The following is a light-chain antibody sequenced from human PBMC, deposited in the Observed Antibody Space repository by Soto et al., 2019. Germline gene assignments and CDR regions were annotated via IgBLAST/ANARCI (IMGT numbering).Light chain of an antibody. CDR1: SSDVGGYNY. CDR3: RSYTSTSTLVL. J-gene: IGLJ2*01. V-gene: IGLV2-14*01. CDR2: EVN. Sequence: QSALTQPAYVSGSPGQSISISCTGTSSDVGGYNYVSWYQQYPGKAPQLMISEVNDRPSGVSNRFSGSKSGNTASLTISGLQAEDEGDYYCRSYTSTSTLVLFGGGTQLTVL.